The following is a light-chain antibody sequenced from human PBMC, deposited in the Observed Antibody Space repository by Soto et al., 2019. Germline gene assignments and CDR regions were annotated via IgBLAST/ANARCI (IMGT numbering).Light chain of an antibody. CDR2: SSN. V-gene: IGLV1-44*01. Sequence: QSVPSPPFSASVSIGRRVTISCSGSSSNIGSNSVHWSQQVPGTAPKPLIYSSNQRPSGVHERFSGSKSGTSASLAISGLQSEDEADYYCAAWDDSLNGHIFGTGTKVTV. J-gene: IGLJ1*01. CDR1: SSNIGSNS. CDR3: AAWDDSLNGHI.